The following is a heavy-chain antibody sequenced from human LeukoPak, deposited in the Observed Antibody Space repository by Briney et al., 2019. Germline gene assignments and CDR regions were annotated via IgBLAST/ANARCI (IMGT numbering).Heavy chain of an antibody. Sequence: PSETLSLTCTVSGASIRSNNNYWGWIRQPPGEGLEWIGSIYYSGSTYYNPSLKSRVTISADTSKNQFSLKVSSVTAADTAVYYCARHPHPKSSSGLVVPYWGQGTLVTVSS. J-gene: IGHJ4*02. CDR3: ARHPHPKSSSGLVVPY. D-gene: IGHD6-6*01. CDR1: GASIRSNNNY. CDR2: IYYSGST. V-gene: IGHV4-39*01.